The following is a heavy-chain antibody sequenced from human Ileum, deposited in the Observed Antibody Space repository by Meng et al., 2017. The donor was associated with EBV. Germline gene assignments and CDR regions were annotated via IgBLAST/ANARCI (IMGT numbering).Heavy chain of an antibody. J-gene: IGHJ4*02. CDR2: VYHRGDT. D-gene: IGHD1-7*01. CDR1: VSCISRDIW. Sequence: VSMLEPGPGLVMTCGNLYFPIPFFVSCISRDIWVSWVRQPPGKGLEWIGEVYHRGDTNYNPSLKSRVDISVDKSKNQFYLSLVSVTAADTAVYYCGRDQGRELINHWGQGTLVTVSS. CDR3: GRDQGRELINH. V-gene: IGHV4-4*02.